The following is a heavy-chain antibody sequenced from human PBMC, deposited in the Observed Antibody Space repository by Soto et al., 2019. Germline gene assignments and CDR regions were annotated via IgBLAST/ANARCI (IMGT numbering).Heavy chain of an antibody. V-gene: IGHV1-69*13. Sequence: SVKVSCKASGGTFSSYAISWARQAPGQGLECMGGIIPIFGTANYAQKFQGRVTITADESTSTAYMELSSLRSEDTAVYYCARGARRYYDSSGYYDMYYFDYWGQGTLVTVSS. CDR2: IIPIFGTA. CDR3: ARGARRYYDSSGYYDMYYFDY. J-gene: IGHJ4*02. CDR1: GGTFSSYA. D-gene: IGHD3-22*01.